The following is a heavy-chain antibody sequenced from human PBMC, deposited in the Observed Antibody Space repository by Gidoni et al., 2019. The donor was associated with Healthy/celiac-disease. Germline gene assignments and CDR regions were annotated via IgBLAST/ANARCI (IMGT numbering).Heavy chain of an antibody. CDR1: GGSIAPGNYY. V-gene: IGHV4-61*02. Sequence: QVQLQESGPGLVKPSQTLSLTCTVSGGSIAPGNYYWSWIRQPAGKGLEWIGRIYTSGSTNYNPSLKIRVTISVDTSKNQFSLKLSSVTAADTAVYYCARNMVRGVGYYYYGMDVWGQGTTVTVSS. D-gene: IGHD3-10*01. J-gene: IGHJ6*02. CDR3: ARNMVRGVGYYYYGMDV. CDR2: IYTSGST.